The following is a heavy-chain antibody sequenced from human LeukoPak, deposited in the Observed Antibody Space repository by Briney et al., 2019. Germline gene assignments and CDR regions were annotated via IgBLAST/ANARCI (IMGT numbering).Heavy chain of an antibody. J-gene: IGHJ4*02. CDR2: IYYSGST. Sequence: PSETLPLTCTVSGGSISSSSYYWGWTRQPPGKGLEWIGSIYYSGSTYYNPSLKSRVTISVDTSKNQFSLKLSSVTAADTAVYYCARVVAGEYYFDYWGQGTLVTVSS. V-gene: IGHV4-39*01. D-gene: IGHD6-19*01. CDR1: GGSISSSSYY. CDR3: ARVVAGEYYFDY.